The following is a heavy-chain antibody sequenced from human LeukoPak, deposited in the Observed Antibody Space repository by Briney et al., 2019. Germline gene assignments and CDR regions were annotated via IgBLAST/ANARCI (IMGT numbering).Heavy chain of an antibody. Sequence: EASVKVSCKSSGGTFSSYAISWVRQPPGQGLEWMGRIIPILGIANYAQKFQGRVTITADKSTSTAYMELSSLRSEDTAVYYCARSLIAVAGAYSDYWGQGTLVTVSS. D-gene: IGHD6-19*01. V-gene: IGHV1-69*04. CDR1: GGTFSSYA. J-gene: IGHJ4*02. CDR2: IIPILGIA. CDR3: ARSLIAVAGAYSDY.